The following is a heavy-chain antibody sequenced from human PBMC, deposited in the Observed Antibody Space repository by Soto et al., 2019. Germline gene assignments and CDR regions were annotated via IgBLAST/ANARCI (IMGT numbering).Heavy chain of an antibody. CDR2: ISGSGDTK. CDR3: AKYCSSDVCFDY. J-gene: IGHJ4*02. CDR1: GFTFCSCS. D-gene: IGHD2-8*01. V-gene: IGHV3-48*02. Sequence: PVGSMRLCCASSGFTFCSCSMNWVRQAPGKGLEWVSFISGSGDTKYYADSVKGRFTISRDNAKNSLYLQMSSLRDEDTAVYYCAKYCSSDVCFDYWGQGTLVTVSS.